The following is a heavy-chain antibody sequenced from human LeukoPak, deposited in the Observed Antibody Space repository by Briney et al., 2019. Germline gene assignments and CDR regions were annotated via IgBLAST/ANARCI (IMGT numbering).Heavy chain of an antibody. J-gene: IGHJ3*02. CDR2: IHSGGST. V-gene: IGHV3-53*01. D-gene: IGHD3-10*01. Sequence: GGSLRLSCAASGFTVSSNYMSWVRQAPGKVLEWVSVIHSGGSTYYADSVKGRFTISRDNSKNTLYLQMNSLRAEDTAVYYCARVWFGESSNAFDIWGQGTMVTVSS. CDR3: ARVWFGESSNAFDI. CDR1: GFTVSSNY.